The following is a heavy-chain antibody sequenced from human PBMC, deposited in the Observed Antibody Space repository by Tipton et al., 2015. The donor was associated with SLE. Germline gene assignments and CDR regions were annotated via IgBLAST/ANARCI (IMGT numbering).Heavy chain of an antibody. J-gene: IGHJ4*02. CDR2: IIPIFATA. Sequence: QSGAEVKKPGSSVRVSCKASGDTFSTYAISWVRQAPGQGLEWMGGIIPIFATANYAQRFQGGVTITADESTNTAYMELSSLRSEGSPVDYCEREGRPTVRAGLYDDWGQGTLVSVSS. D-gene: IGHD1-26*01. CDR3: EREGRPTVRAGLYDD. CDR1: GDTFSTYA. V-gene: IGHV1-69*01.